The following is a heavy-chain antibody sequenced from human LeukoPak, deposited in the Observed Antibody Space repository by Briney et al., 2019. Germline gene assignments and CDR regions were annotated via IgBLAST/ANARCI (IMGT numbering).Heavy chain of an antibody. J-gene: IGHJ4*02. V-gene: IGHV1-18*01. D-gene: IGHD3-3*01. CDR2: ISAYNGNT. Sequence: ASVKVSCMASGYTFTSYGISWVRQAPGQGLEWMGWISAYNGNTNYAQKLQGRVTMTTDTSTSTAYMELRSLRSDDTAVYYCARLFDFWSGSNQHVGGNYDYWGQGTLVTVSS. CDR1: GYTFTSYG. CDR3: ARLFDFWSGSNQHVGGNYDY.